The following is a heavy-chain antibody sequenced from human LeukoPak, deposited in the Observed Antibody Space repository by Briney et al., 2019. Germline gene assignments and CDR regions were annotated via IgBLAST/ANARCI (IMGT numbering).Heavy chain of an antibody. CDR2: ISSSGYTI. CDR3: ARTGNFGSGSYYTFDY. Sequence: GGSLRLSCAASGFTFSSYSMSWVRRAPGKGLEWISYISSSGYTIYYADSVKGRFTISRDNAKNSLYLQMNSLRAEDTAIYYCARTGNFGSGSYYTFDYWVLGALVSVSS. CDR1: GFTFSSYS. D-gene: IGHD3-10*01. J-gene: IGHJ4*02. V-gene: IGHV3-48*03.